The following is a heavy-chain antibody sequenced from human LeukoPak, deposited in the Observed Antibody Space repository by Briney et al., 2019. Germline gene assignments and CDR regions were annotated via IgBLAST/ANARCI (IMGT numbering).Heavy chain of an antibody. CDR2: IYPDDSNT. CDR3: ARRSGSLDDFDY. CDR1: GYIFPHYW. D-gene: IGHD6-19*01. V-gene: IGHV5-51*01. Sequence: GESLKISCKGSGYIFPHYWIGWVRQMPGKGLEWMGIIYPDDSNTIYSPSFQGQVTISADKSSNTAYLQWSSLRASDTAIYFCARRSGSLDDFDYWGQGTLVTVSS. J-gene: IGHJ4*02.